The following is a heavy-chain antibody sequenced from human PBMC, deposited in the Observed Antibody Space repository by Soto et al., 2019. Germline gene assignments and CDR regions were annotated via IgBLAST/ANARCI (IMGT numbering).Heavy chain of an antibody. D-gene: IGHD6-13*01. Sequence: GGSLRLSCAASGFTFSDYYMSWIRQAPGKGLEWVANIKEDGSEKYYVDSVKGRFTISRDNARNSLYLQMNSLRVEDTAVYYCASDPSYRSSGHDAFDIWGQGRMVTVSS. CDR2: IKEDGSEK. CDR3: ASDPSYRSSGHDAFDI. J-gene: IGHJ3*02. V-gene: IGHV3-7*01. CDR1: GFTFSDYY.